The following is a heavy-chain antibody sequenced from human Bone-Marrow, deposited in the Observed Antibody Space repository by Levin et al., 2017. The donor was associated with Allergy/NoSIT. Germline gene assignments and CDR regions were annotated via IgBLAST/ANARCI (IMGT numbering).Heavy chain of an antibody. J-gene: IGHJ4*02. D-gene: IGHD3-22*01. CDR3: AREGGDYYDSSGYYYVLDY. CDR2: IIPIFGTA. Sequence: SVKVSCKASGGTFSSYAISWVRQAPGQGLEWMGGIIPIFGTANYAQKFQGRVTITADESTSTAYMELSSLRFEDTAVYYCAREGGDYYDSSGYYYVLDYWGQGTLVTVSS. CDR1: GGTFSSYA. V-gene: IGHV1-69*13.